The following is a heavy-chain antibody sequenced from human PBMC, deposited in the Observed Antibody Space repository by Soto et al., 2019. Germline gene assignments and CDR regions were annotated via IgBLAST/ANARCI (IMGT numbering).Heavy chain of an antibody. Sequence: EVQLLESGGGLVQPGGSLRLSCAASGFTFSSYAMSWVRQAPGKGLEWVSAISGSGGSTYYADSVKGRFTISRDNSKNTLYLQMTSLRAEDTAVYYCAKLFRSLVVAATVAYWGQGTLVTVSS. V-gene: IGHV3-23*01. CDR2: ISGSGGST. CDR1: GFTFSSYA. CDR3: AKLFRSLVVAATVAY. D-gene: IGHD2-15*01. J-gene: IGHJ4*02.